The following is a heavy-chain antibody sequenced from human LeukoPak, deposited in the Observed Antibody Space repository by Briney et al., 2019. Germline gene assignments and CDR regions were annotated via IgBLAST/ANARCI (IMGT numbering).Heavy chain of an antibody. CDR1: GFTVSSNY. D-gene: IGHD6-19*01. CDR3: ARVKQWLVLEYRD. Sequence: GGSLRLSCAASGFTVSSNYMSWVRQAPGKGLEWVSVIYSGGSTYYADSVKGRFTISRDNSKNTLYLQMNSLRAEDTAVYYCARVKQWLVLEYRDWGQGTLVTVSS. CDR2: IYSGGST. J-gene: IGHJ4*02. V-gene: IGHV3-66*01.